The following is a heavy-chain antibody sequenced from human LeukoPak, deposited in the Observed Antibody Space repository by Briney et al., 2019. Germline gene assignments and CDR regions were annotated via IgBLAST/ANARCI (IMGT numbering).Heavy chain of an antibody. CDR2: IDGSSSYI. V-gene: IGHV3-21*01. CDR1: GFTFSDYS. CDR3: ARDYSTSS. J-gene: IGHJ4*02. D-gene: IGHD6-13*01. Sequence: PGGSLRLSCAASGFTFSDYSMNWVRQAPPQGLELVSSIDGSSSYIYYADSVKGRFAISRDNANNSLYLQMNSLRAEDTAVYYCARDYSTSSWGQGTLVTVSS.